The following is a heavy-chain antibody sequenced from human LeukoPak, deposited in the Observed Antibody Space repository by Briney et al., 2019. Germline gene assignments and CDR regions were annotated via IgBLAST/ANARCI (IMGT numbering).Heavy chain of an antibody. CDR2: ISSSSSYI. CDR3: ARERGFGELLSQPTDY. Sequence: PGGSLRLSCAASGFTFSSYSMNWVRQAPGKGLEWVSSISSSSSYIYYADPVKGRFTISRDNAKNSLYLQMNSLRAEDTAVYYCARERGFGELLSQPTDYWGQGTLVTVSS. J-gene: IGHJ4*02. D-gene: IGHD3-10*01. V-gene: IGHV3-21*01. CDR1: GFTFSSYS.